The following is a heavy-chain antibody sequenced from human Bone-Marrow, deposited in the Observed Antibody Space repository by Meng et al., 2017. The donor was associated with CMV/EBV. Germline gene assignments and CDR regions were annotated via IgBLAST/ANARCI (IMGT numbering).Heavy chain of an antibody. V-gene: IGHV1-69*10. CDR1: GGTLSTYA. CDR2: IIPILGLS. D-gene: IGHD3-16*01. J-gene: IGHJ4*02. CDR3: VTYQYDSGWTEDS. Sequence: SVKVSCKASGGTLSTYAISWVRQAPGQGLEWMGGIIPILGLSTYAQRFQGRVTITADKSTGTGYMEVPSLRFDDTAVYYCVTYQYDSGWTEDSWGQGTLVTVSS.